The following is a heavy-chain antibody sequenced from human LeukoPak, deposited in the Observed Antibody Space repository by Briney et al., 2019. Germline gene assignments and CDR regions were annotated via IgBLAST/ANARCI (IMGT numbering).Heavy chain of an antibody. Sequence: SETLSLTCSVSGYAISSGYFWGWIRQPPGKGLEWIGTIYHSGSTYYNPSLKSRVTISVDTSKNQFSLRLSSVTAADTAVYYYARGYSSSWYFNWFDPWGQGTLVTVSS. CDR2: IYHSGST. J-gene: IGHJ5*02. CDR1: GYAISSGYF. CDR3: ARGYSSSWYFNWFDP. V-gene: IGHV4-38-2*02. D-gene: IGHD6-13*01.